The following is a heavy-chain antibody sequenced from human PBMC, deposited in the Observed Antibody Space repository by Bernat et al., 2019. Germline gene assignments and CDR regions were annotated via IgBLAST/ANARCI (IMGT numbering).Heavy chain of an antibody. Sequence: QVQLVESGGGVVQPGRSLRLSCAASGFTFSSYGMHWVRQAPGKGLEWVAVIWYDGSNKYYADSVKGRFTISRDNSKNTLYLQMNSLRAEDTAVYYCARDFFSPRTTMGQGVIAYWGQGTLVTVSS. CDR1: GFTFSSYG. D-gene: IGHD3-10*01. CDR3: ARDFFSPRTTMGQGVIAY. CDR2: IWYDGSNK. V-gene: IGHV3-33*01. J-gene: IGHJ4*02.